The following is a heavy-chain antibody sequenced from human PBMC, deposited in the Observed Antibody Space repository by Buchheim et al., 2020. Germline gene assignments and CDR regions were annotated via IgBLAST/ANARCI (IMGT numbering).Heavy chain of an antibody. CDR3: AKDGRPQYDSSASFDY. Sequence: EVQLLESGGGLVQPGGSLRLSCAASGFTFSSYAMSWVRQAPGKVLEWVTAISGSGGSTYYADSVKGRFTISRDNSKNTLYLQMNSLRAEDTAVYYCAKDGRPQYDSSASFDYWGQGTL. D-gene: IGHD3-22*01. CDR2: ISGSGGST. V-gene: IGHV3-23*01. CDR1: GFTFSSYA. J-gene: IGHJ4*02.